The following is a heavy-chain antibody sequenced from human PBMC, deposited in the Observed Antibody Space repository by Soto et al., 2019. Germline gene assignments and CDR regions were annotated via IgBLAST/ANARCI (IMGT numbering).Heavy chain of an antibody. CDR2: IYGNNDE. CDR1: GFSRNTNEAV. CDR3: EHLTTVTRIDH. Sequence: HITLKESDPTLVKSTQTLTLTCTFSGFSRNTNEAVVGWIRPPPGKGVEWLGFIYGNNDERSSPSLKSRLDITKASSNNQGVLKMENMDLAETATDDCEHLTTVTRIDHWGQGLLVSVSS. D-gene: IGHD4-17*01. J-gene: IGHJ4*02. V-gene: IGHV2-5*01.